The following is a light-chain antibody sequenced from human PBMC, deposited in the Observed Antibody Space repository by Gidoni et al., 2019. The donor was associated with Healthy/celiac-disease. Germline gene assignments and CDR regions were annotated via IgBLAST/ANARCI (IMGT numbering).Light chain of an antibody. J-gene: IGKJ1*01. V-gene: IGKV4-1*01. CDR2: WAS. CDR3: QQYYTTPWT. Sequence: DIVMTQSPDSLAVSLGERATINCKSSQSVLYSSNIKNFLAWYQQKPGQPPKLLIYWASTRESGVPDRFSGSGSGTDFTLTISSLQAEDVAVYYCQQYYTTPWTFGQXTKVEIK. CDR1: QSVLYSSNIKNF.